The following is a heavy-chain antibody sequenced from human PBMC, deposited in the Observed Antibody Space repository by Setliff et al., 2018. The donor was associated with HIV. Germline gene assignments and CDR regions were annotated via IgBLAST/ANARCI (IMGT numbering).Heavy chain of an antibody. J-gene: IGHJ4*02. CDR3: ARDSGTTMGASGPGY. V-gene: IGHV3-74*01. D-gene: IGHD1-26*01. Sequence: GGSLRLSCAASGFTFSTYLMHWVRQVPGKGLVWVSRIGGDGSRISYVDSVKGRFTISRDNAKNSLYLQMNSLTADDTAVYYCARDSGTTMGASGPGYWGQGTLVTVS. CDR1: GFTFSTYL. CDR2: IGGDGSRI.